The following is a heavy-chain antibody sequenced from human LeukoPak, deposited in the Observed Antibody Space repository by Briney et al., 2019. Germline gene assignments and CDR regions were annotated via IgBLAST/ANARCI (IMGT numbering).Heavy chain of an antibody. CDR3: ARSPSRGITIFGVVNRDNWFDP. D-gene: IGHD3-3*01. Sequence: ASVKVSCKASGYTFTSYDINWVRQATGQGLEWMGWMNPNSGNTGYAQKFQGRVTMTRNTSISKAYMELSSLRSEDTAVYYCARSPSRGITIFGVVNRDNWFDPWGQGTLVTVSS. CDR2: MNPNSGNT. CDR1: GYTFTSYD. V-gene: IGHV1-8*01. J-gene: IGHJ5*02.